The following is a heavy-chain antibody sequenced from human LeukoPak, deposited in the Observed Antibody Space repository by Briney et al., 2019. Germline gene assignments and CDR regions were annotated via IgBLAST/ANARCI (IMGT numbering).Heavy chain of an antibody. Sequence: GGSLRLSCAASGFTFSSYEMNWVRQAPGKGLEWVSYISSSGNTIYYADSVKGRFTISRDNAKNSLYLQMNSLRAEDTAVYYCARAGRVPATTKWFDPWGQGTLVTVSS. CDR1: GFTFSSYE. V-gene: IGHV3-48*03. CDR3: ARAGRVPATTKWFDP. J-gene: IGHJ5*02. D-gene: IGHD2-2*01. CDR2: ISSSGNTI.